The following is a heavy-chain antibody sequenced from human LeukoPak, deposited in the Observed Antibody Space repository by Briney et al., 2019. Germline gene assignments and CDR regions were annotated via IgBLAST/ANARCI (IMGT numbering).Heavy chain of an antibody. CDR3: ARAVGATEALFDY. CDR1: GYRFTSYW. D-gene: IGHD1-26*01. CDR2: IYPGDSDT. J-gene: IGHJ4*02. Sequence: GGSLKISCKGSGYRFTSYWIGWVRQMTGKGLEWMGIIYPGDSDTSYSPSFQGQVTNSADKSISTAYLQWSSLKASDTAMYYCARAVGATEALFDYWGQGTLVTVSS. V-gene: IGHV5-51*01.